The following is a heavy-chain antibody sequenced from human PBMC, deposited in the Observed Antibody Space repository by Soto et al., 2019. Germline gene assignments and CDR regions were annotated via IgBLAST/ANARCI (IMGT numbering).Heavy chain of an antibody. CDR1: GGTFSSYA. V-gene: IGHV1-69*01. Sequence: QVQLVQSGAEVKKPGSSVKVSCKASGGTFSSYAISWVRQAPGQGLEWMGGIIPISGTANYAQKFQGRVTITADESTSTVSMELSSLRSEDTAVYFCARSQGSSTSLEIYHYYYYGMDVWGQGTTVTVSS. D-gene: IGHD2-2*01. J-gene: IGHJ6*02. CDR3: ARSQGSSTSLEIYHYYYYGMDV. CDR2: IIPISGTA.